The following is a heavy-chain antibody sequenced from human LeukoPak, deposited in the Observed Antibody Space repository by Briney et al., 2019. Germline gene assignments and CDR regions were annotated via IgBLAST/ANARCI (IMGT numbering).Heavy chain of an antibody. CDR2: IRYDGSNK. V-gene: IGHV3-30*02. D-gene: IGHD6-6*01. J-gene: IGHJ4*02. CDR1: GFTFSSYG. CDR3: AKEPNNSSSGGYYFDY. Sequence: GGSLRLSCAASGFTFSSYGMHWVRQAPGKGLEWVAFIRYDGSNKYYSDSVKGRFTISRDNSKNTLYLQMNSLRTEDTAVYYCAKEPNNSSSGGYYFDYWGQGTLVTVSS.